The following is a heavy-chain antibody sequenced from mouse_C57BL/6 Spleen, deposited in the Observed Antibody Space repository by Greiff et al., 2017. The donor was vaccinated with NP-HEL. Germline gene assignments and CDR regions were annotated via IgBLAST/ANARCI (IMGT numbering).Heavy chain of an antibody. V-gene: IGHV1-82*01. CDR2: IYPGDGDT. CDR1: GYAFSSSW. CDR3: ATNSYYFDY. J-gene: IGHJ2*01. Sequence: QVQLQQSGPELVKPGASVKISCKASGYAFSSSWMNWVKQRPGKGLEWIRRIYPGDGDTNYNGKFKGKATLTADKSSSTAYMQLSSLTSEDSAVYFCATNSYYFDYWGQGTTLTGSS.